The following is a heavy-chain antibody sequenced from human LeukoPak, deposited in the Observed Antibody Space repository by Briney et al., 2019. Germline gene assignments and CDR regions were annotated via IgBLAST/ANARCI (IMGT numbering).Heavy chain of an antibody. CDR2: ISYTGST. CDR1: GGSINSDH. J-gene: IGHJ4*02. Sequence: PSETLPLTCTVSGGSINSDHWSWIRQPPGKGLEWIGCISYTGSTHYNPSLKSRVTILVDTSKNHFSLKLSSVTAADTAVYYCASVRGLGVITPYLDYWGQGTLVTVSS. V-gene: IGHV4-59*08. CDR3: ASVRGLGVITPYLDY. D-gene: IGHD3-16*02.